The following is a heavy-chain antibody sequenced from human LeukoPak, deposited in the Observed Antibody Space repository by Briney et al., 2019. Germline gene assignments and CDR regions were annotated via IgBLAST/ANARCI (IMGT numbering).Heavy chain of an antibody. Sequence: ASVKVSCKASGYTFTSYYMHWVRQAPGQGLEWMGIINPSGGSTSYAQKFQGTVIMSRDTSTSTVYIELSSLRSEDTAVYYCAREGQYPIPFDYWGQGTLVTVSS. J-gene: IGHJ4*02. D-gene: IGHD2-21*01. CDR3: AREGQYPIPFDY. V-gene: IGHV1-46*01. CDR1: GYTFTSYY. CDR2: INPSGGST.